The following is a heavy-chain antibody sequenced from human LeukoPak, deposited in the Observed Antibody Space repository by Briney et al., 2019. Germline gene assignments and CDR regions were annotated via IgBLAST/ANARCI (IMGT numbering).Heavy chain of an antibody. CDR2: FDPEDGET. J-gene: IGHJ4*02. Sequence: ASVKVSCKVSGYTLTELSMHWVRQAPGKGLEWMGGFDPEDGETIYAQKFQGRVTMTEDTSTDTAYMELSSLRSEDTAVYYCATVADCSSTSRYSLFDWGQGTLVTVSS. CDR1: GYTLTELS. CDR3: ATVADCSSTSRYSLFD. D-gene: IGHD2-2*01. V-gene: IGHV1-24*01.